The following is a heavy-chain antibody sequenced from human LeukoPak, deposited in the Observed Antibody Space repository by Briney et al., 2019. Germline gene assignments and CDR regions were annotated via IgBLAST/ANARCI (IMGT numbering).Heavy chain of an antibody. CDR2: INPNSGGT. V-gene: IGHV1-2*02. D-gene: IGHD3-10*01. J-gene: IGHJ4*02. CDR3: ARNGSGGYYKKHFDY. CDR1: GYTFTGYY. Sequence: ASVKVSCKASGYTFTGYYMHWVRQAPGQGLEWMGWINPNSGGTNYAQKFQGRVTMTRDTSISTAYMELSRLRSDDTAVYYCARNGSGGYYKKHFDYWGQGTLVTVSS.